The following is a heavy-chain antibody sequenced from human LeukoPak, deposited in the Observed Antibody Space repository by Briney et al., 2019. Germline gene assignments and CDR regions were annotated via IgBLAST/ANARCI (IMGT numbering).Heavy chain of an antibody. D-gene: IGHD1-1*01. Sequence: SETLSLTCTVSGVSFSSSNSYWGWIRQPPGKGLGWIGSVYYSGTTYYNPSLKSRVTISADTSKNQFSLKLNSVTAADTAVYYCSRESAGTTISHWGQGTLVTVSS. CDR3: SRESAGTTISH. V-gene: IGHV4-39*07. J-gene: IGHJ4*02. CDR1: GVSFSSSNSY. CDR2: VYYSGTT.